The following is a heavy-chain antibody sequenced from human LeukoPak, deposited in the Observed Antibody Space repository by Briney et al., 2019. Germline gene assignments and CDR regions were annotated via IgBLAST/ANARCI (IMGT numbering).Heavy chain of an antibody. CDR1: GYTFTDYY. J-gene: IGHJ6*02. Sequence: ASVKVSCKTSGYTFTDYYVHWVRQAPGQGLEWVGWISPNSGSTSYIQKFQGWVTLTRDTSITTVYMEFSRLRSDDTAVYYCARARDYCTSTRCYSPHHYGIDVWGQGTTVIVSS. CDR2: ISPNSGST. V-gene: IGHV1-2*04. D-gene: IGHD2-2*02. CDR3: ARARDYCTSTRCYSPHHYGIDV.